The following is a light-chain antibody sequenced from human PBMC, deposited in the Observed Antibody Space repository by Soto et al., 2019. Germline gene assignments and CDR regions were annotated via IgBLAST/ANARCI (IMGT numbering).Light chain of an antibody. V-gene: IGKV1-9*01. CDR1: QGISSD. J-gene: IGKJ4*01. CDR3: QQANRYPLT. Sequence: DIPLTQSPSFLSASVGDRVTITCRASQGISSDFAWYQVKPGKAPNLLMYTAATLQSGVPTRFSGGGSGTEITLTISSLQPEDTATYYCQQANRYPLTFGGGTKVEIK. CDR2: TAA.